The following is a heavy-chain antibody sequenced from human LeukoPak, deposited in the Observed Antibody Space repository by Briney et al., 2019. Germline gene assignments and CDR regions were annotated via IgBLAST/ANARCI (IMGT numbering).Heavy chain of an antibody. CDR2: IYYSGST. Sequence: ASETLSLTCTVSGGSISSSSYYWGWIRQPPGKGLEWIGSIYYSGSTYYNPSLKSRVTISVDTSKNQFSLKLSSVTAADTAVYYCARHNGLISSGYYVLDYWGQGTLVTVSS. D-gene: IGHD3-22*01. V-gene: IGHV4-39*01. CDR3: ARHNGLISSGYYVLDY. CDR1: GGSISSSSYY. J-gene: IGHJ4*02.